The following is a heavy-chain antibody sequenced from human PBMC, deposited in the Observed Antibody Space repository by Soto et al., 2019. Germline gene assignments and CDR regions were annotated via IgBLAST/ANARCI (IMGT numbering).Heavy chain of an antibody. J-gene: IGHJ4*02. CDR1: LFTFSTYA. Sequence: SLRLSCTSSLFTFSTYAMSLVLHSPGKGLERVAGISDSGDASFHADSVKGRFTISRDNSKNTLYLHMISLRAEDTAVYYCAKGFGSTWSFFEYWGQGVLVTVSS. D-gene: IGHD6-13*01. V-gene: IGHV3-23*01. CDR3: AKGFGSTWSFFEY. CDR2: ISDSGDAS.